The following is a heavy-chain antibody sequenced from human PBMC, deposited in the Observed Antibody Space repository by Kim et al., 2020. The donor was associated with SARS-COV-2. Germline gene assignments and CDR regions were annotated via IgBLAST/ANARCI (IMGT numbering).Heavy chain of an antibody. J-gene: IGHJ4*02. V-gene: IGHV2-5*01. Sequence: KRYSPSLKSRLTITKDTSKNQVVLTMTNMDPVDTATYYCAHSQTWSSSFDYWGQGTLVTVSS. D-gene: IGHD6-13*01. CDR3: AHSQTWSSSFDY. CDR2: K.